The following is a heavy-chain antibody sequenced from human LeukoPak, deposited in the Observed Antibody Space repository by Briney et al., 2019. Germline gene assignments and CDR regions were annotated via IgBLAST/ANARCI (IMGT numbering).Heavy chain of an antibody. CDR3: AREEVRGSSWSRRYYYYYYGMDV. V-gene: IGHV1-2*02. CDR2: INPNSGGT. D-gene: IGHD6-13*01. J-gene: IGHJ6*02. Sequence: VASVKVSCKACGYTFTGYYMHWVRQAPGQGLEWMGWINPNSGGTNYAQKFQGRVTMTRDTSISTAYMELSRLRSDDTAVYYCAREEVRGSSWSRRYYYYYYGMDVWGQGTTVAVSS. CDR1: GYTFTGYY.